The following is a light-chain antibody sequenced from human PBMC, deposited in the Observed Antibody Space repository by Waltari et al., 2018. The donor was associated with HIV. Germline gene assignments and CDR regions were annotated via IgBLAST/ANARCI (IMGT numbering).Light chain of an antibody. J-gene: IGLJ3*02. V-gene: IGLV1-47*01. Sequence: QPKMTQAPSASKTPGQRITMSCSGSKSNIGNNFIYWYQQIPGAAPRLGMARNARRPAGVPDRFAGTKSGTSAFLAITDLRLDDEATYVCASWDDNLRHWVFGGGTKLTVL. CDR3: ASWDDNLRHWV. CDR2: RNA. CDR1: KSNIGNNF.